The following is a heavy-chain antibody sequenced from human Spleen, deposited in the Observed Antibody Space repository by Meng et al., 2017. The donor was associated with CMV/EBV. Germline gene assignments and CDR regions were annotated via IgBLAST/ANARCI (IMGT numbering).Heavy chain of an antibody. CDR2: IGTAGDT. CDR3: ARGLYYDFWSSYYVPFPMDV. V-gene: IGHV3-13*01. CDR1: GFTFSSND. D-gene: IGHD3-3*01. Sequence: GGSLRLSCAASGFTFSSNDMHWVRQTTGKGLEWVSAIGTAGDTYYPGSVKGRFTISRENAKNSLYLQMNSLRAGDTAVYYCARGLYYDFWSSYYVPFPMDVWGQGTTVTVSS. J-gene: IGHJ6*02.